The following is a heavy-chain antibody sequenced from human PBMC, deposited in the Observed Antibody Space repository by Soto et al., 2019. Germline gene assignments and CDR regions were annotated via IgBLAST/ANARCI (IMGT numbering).Heavy chain of an antibody. V-gene: IGHV5-51*01. CDR3: ARRRQTGIAAAANYYFDY. D-gene: IGHD6-13*01. CDR2: IYPGDSDT. Sequence: GESLKISCKGSGYSFTSYWIGWVRQMPGKGLEWMGIIYPGDSDTRYSPSFQGQVTISADKSISTAYLQWSSLKASDTAMYYCARRRQTGIAAAANYYFDYWGQGTLVTVSS. J-gene: IGHJ4*02. CDR1: GYSFTSYW.